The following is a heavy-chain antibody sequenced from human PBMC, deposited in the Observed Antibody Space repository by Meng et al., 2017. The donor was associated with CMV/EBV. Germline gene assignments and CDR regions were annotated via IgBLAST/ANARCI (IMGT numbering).Heavy chain of an antibody. CDR2: INPNSGGT. J-gene: IGHJ6*02. Sequence: ASVKVSCKASGGTFSSYAISWVRQAPGQGLEWMGWINPNSGGTNYAQKFQGRVTMTRDTSISTAYMELSRLRSDDTAVYYCARDFTYYDFWSGYLSETRNYYYGMDVWGQGTTVTVSS. V-gene: IGHV1-2*02. CDR1: GGTFSSYA. D-gene: IGHD3-3*01. CDR3: ARDFTYYDFWSGYLSETRNYYYGMDV.